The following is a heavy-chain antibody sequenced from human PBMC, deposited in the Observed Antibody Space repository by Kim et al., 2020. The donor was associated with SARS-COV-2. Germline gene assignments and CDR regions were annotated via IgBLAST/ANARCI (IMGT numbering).Heavy chain of an antibody. V-gene: IGHV3-21*01. D-gene: IGHD5-12*01. Sequence: GGSLRLSCAASGFTFSSYSMNWVRQAPGKGLEWVSSISSSSSYIYYADSVKGRFTISRDNAKNSLYLQMNSMRAEDTAVSYCASDRTDIVATGLPQDVWGQGTTVTVSS. CDR2: ISSSSSYI. CDR1: GFTFSSYS. CDR3: ASDRTDIVATGLPQDV. J-gene: IGHJ6*02.